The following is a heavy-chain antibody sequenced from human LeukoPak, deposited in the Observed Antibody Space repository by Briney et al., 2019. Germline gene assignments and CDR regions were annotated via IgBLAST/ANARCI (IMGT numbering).Heavy chain of an antibody. V-gene: IGHV1-69*04. J-gene: IGHJ6*02. Sequence: SVKVSCKASGGTFSSYAISWVRQAPGQGLEWVGRIIPILGIANYAQKFQGRVTITADKSASTAYMELSSLRSEDTAVYYCARGQGNTIFGVVITHPSYYYYYGMDVWGQGTTVTVSS. CDR1: GGTFSSYA. D-gene: IGHD3-3*01. CDR2: IIPILGIA. CDR3: ARGQGNTIFGVVITHPSYYYYYGMDV.